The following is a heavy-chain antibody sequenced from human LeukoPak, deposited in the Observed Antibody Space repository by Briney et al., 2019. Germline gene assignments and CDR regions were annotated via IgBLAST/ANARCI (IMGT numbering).Heavy chain of an antibody. Sequence: ASVKVSCKASGYTFTGYYMHWVRQAPGQGLEWMGWINPNSGGTNHAQKFQGRVTITRNTSISTAYMELSSLRSEDTAVYYCARVSNSGYNSRGAFDIWGQGTMVTVSS. V-gene: IGHV1-2*02. CDR3: ARVSNSGYNSRGAFDI. D-gene: IGHD3-22*01. CDR2: INPNSGGT. J-gene: IGHJ3*02. CDR1: GYTFTGYY.